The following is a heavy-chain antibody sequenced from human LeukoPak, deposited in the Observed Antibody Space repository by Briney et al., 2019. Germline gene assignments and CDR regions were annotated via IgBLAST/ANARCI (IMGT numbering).Heavy chain of an antibody. D-gene: IGHD3-10*01. Sequence: GESLKISCKVSGYTFTDYWIGWVRQMPGKGLEWMGIVYPGDSDTRYSPSFQGQVTISADKSINTTYPQWSSLKASDTAVYYCASGGSGSYYTKDYWGQGTLVTVSS. J-gene: IGHJ4*02. V-gene: IGHV5-51*01. CDR2: VYPGDSDT. CDR1: GYTFTDYW. CDR3: ASGGSGSYYTKDY.